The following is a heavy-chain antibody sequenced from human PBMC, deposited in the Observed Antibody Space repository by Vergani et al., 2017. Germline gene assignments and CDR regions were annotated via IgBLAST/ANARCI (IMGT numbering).Heavy chain of an antibody. V-gene: IGHV3-66*02. D-gene: IGHD3-22*01. CDR2: IYTDGTT. J-gene: IGHJ4*02. CDR3: SLGVMDFYDPSGHEARDC. CDR1: GFTVSDNY. Sequence: ELHLVQSGGGLVQPGESLRLSCAPSGFTVSDNYMTWVRQAPGKGLEWGSIIYTDGTTAYADSVKGRFTISRDDSKNTLFLDMNNLRPEDTAVYYCSLGVMDFYDPSGHEARDCWGQGTLVTVSS.